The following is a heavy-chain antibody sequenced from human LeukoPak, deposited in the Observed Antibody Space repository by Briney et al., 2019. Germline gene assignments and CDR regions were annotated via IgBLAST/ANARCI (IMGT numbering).Heavy chain of an antibody. CDR3: VCDGGYLDFY. CDR2: IYPDDSDT. V-gene: IGHV5-51*01. D-gene: IGHD3-9*01. J-gene: IGHJ4*02. Sequence: GESLKISCKGSGYSFTNFWIGWVRQMPGKGLEWMGIIYPDDSDTKYSPAFQGQVTISADKSISTAYLQWRSLKASDTAMYFCVCDGGYLDFYWGQGTLVTVSS. CDR1: GYSFTNFW.